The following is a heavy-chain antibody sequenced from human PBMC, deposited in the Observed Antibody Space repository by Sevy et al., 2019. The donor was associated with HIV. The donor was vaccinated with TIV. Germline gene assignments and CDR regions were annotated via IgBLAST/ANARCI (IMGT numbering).Heavy chain of an antibody. V-gene: IGHV3-30*18. J-gene: IGHJ4*02. Sequence: GGFLRLSCAASGFTFSSYGMHWVRQAPGKGLEWVAVISYDGSNKYYADSVKGRFTISRDNSKNTLYLQMNSLRAEDTAVYYCTKWSSEGDYWGQGTLVTVSS. CDR2: ISYDGSNK. CDR1: GFTFSSYG. CDR3: TKWSSEGDY.